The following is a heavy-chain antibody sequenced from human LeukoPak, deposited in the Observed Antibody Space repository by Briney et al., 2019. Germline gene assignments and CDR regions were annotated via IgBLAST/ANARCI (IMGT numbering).Heavy chain of an antibody. V-gene: IGHV3-66*01. Sequence: GGSLRLSCAASGFSVTSNHMNWVRQAPGKGLEWVSIIYTGGTTHYADSLNDRFTVSRDDSINTLYLQMNSLRAEDTAVYYCARDSSSYYFDYWGQGTLVTVSS. J-gene: IGHJ4*02. CDR3: ARDSSSYYFDY. CDR1: GFSVTSNH. CDR2: IYTGGTT. D-gene: IGHD6-6*01.